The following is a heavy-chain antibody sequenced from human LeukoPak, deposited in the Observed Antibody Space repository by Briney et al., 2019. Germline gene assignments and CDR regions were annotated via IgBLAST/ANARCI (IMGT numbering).Heavy chain of an antibody. CDR2: IYYSGSI. Sequence: PSETLSLTCTLPGGSVSSSSFYWGWIRQPPGKGLAWLGSIYYSGSIYYNPSLKSRVPMPVDTSKNQFSLNLSSVSDAYTGVYYCARANYTDLPSNFEYWGQGTLVTVSS. J-gene: IGHJ4*02. CDR1: GGSVSSSSFY. D-gene: IGHD1-7*01. V-gene: IGHV4-39*01. CDR3: ARANYTDLPSNFEY.